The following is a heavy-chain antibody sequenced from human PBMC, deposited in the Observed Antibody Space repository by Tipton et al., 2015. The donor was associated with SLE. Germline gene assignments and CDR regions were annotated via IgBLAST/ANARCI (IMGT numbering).Heavy chain of an antibody. V-gene: IGHV3-33*01. CDR3: ARDPNMIVARNYYYMDV. Sequence: QLVQSGGGVVQPGRSLRLSCAASGFTFSSYGMHWVRQAPGKGLEWVAVIWYDGSNKYYADSVKGRFTISRDNSKNTLYLQMNSLRAEDTAVYYCARDPNMIVARNYYYMDVWGKGTTVTVSS. D-gene: IGHD3-22*01. CDR2: IWYDGSNK. J-gene: IGHJ6*03. CDR1: GFTFSSYG.